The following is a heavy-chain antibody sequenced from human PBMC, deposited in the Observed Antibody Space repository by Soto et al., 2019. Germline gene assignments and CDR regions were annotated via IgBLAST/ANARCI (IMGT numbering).Heavy chain of an antibody. Sequence: PSETLSLTCSVPGGAISSYYWSWVRQPAGKGLEWIGRVFSSGSTNYNASLKSRVTMSIDTSKNEVSLTLRSVTAADTAVYYRARVAFSYFGMDVWGPGTTVTVSS. J-gene: IGHJ6*02. CDR1: GGAISSYY. CDR2: VFSSGST. CDR3: ARVAFSYFGMDV. V-gene: IGHV4-4*07. D-gene: IGHD3-3*02.